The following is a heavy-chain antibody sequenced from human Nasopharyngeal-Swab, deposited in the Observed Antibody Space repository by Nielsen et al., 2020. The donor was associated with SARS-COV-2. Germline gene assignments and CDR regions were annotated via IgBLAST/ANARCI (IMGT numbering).Heavy chain of an antibody. J-gene: IGHJ4*02. CDR2: ISSSGSTI. D-gene: IGHD1-26*01. V-gene: IGHV3-11*01. CDR3: ARDNLKTTTLVGATEFDY. Sequence: GESLKISCAASGFTFSDYYMSWIRQAPGKGLEWVPYISSSGSTIYYADSVKGRFTISRDNAKNSLYLQMNSLRAEDTAVYYCARDNLKTTTLVGATEFDYWGQGTLVTVSS. CDR1: GFTFSDYY.